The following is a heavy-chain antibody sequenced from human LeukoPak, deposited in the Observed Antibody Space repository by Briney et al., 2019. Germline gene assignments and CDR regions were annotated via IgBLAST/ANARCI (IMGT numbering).Heavy chain of an antibody. CDR2: IKQDGSEK. Sequence: PGGSLRLSCAASGFTFSSYWMSWVRQAPGKGLEWVANIKQDGSEKYYVDSVKGRFTISRDNAKNSLYLQMNSLRAEDTAVYYCARSDYGDYRCFDYWGQGTLVTVSS. J-gene: IGHJ4*02. D-gene: IGHD4-17*01. CDR3: ARSDYGDYRCFDY. V-gene: IGHV3-7*01. CDR1: GFTFSSYW.